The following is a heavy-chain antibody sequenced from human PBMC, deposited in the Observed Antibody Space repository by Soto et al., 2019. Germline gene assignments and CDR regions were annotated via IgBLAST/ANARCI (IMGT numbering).Heavy chain of an antibody. CDR1: GGNFSSYA. Sequence: ASVKVSCKDSGGNFSSYAISWVRQAPGQGLEWMGGIIPIFGTANYAQKFQGRVTITADESTSTAYMELSSLRSEDTAVYYCARPARPLIVPLDQYYFDYWGQGTLVTVSS. D-gene: IGHD2-8*01. J-gene: IGHJ4*02. V-gene: IGHV1-69*13. CDR2: IIPIFGTA. CDR3: ARPARPLIVPLDQYYFDY.